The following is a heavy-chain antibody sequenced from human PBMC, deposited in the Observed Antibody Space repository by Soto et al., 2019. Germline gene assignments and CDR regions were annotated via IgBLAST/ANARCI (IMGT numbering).Heavy chain of an antibody. CDR1: EGNCVDYA. V-gene: IGHV3-9*01. D-gene: IGHD5-18*01. CDR3: AKDITRGYSYGYFDY. CDR2: ISWNSGSI. J-gene: IGHJ4*02. Sequence: PLRISCGASEGNCVDYARHWIRQDPGKGLEWVSGISWNSGSIGYADSVKGRFTISRDNAKNSLYLQMNSLRAEDTALYYCAKDITRGYSYGYFDYWGQGTLVTVSS.